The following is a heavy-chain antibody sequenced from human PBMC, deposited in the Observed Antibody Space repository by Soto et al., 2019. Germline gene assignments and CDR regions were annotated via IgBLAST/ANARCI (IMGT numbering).Heavy chain of an antibody. CDR2: ISSGTSTI. Sequence: EVQLVESGGGLVQPGGSLRVSCEASGVTFSTDSMNWVRQAPGKGLEWVSYISSGTSTIYYADSVKGRFTISRDNAKNSLYLQMNSLRDAATGVYYCARGHTYGSDYFDYWGQGTLVTVSS. CDR3: ARGHTYGSDYFDY. V-gene: IGHV3-48*02. CDR1: GVTFSTDS. D-gene: IGHD3-10*01. J-gene: IGHJ4*02.